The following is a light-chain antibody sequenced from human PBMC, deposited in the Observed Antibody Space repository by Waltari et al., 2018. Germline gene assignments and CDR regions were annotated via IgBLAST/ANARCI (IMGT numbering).Light chain of an antibody. CDR3: QVWDRTSNCAV. CDR2: SDT. CDR1: NIEIKK. V-gene: IGLV3-21*02. Sequence: SYVLTQPPSVSVAPGQTASITCGGSNIEIKKVHWYQQKSGQAPILVVFSDTDRPSGIPERFSGSNSGHTATLTISRVEAGDEADYYCQVWDRTSNCAVFGGGTKLTVL. J-gene: IGLJ3*02.